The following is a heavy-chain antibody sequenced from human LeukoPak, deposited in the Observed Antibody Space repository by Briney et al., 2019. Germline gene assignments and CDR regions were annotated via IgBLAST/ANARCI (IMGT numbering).Heavy chain of an antibody. D-gene: IGHD6-6*01. V-gene: IGHV4-34*01. J-gene: IGHJ3*02. CDR2: INHSGST. CDR3: ARRGYSSSAPHDAFDI. CDR1: GGSFSGYY. Sequence: KPSETLSLTCAVYGGSFSGYYWSWIRQPPGKGLEWIGEINHSGSTNYNPSLKSRVTISVDTSKNQFSLKLSSVTAADTAVYYCARRGYSSSAPHDAFDIWGQGTMVTVSS.